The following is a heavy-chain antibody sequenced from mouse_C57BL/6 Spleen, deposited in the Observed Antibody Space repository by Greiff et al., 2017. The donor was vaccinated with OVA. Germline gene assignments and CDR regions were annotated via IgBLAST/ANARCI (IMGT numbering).Heavy chain of an antibody. CDR2: IYPGDGDT. CDR3: ARRGLREGAMDY. J-gene: IGHJ4*01. D-gene: IGHD1-1*01. Sequence: VQLQQSGPELVKPGASVKISCKASGYAFSSSWMNWVKQRPGKGLEWIGRIYPGDGDTNYNGKFKGKATLTADKSSSTAYMQLSSLTSEDSAVYFCARRGLREGAMDYWGQGTSVTVSS. V-gene: IGHV1-82*01. CDR1: GYAFSSSW.